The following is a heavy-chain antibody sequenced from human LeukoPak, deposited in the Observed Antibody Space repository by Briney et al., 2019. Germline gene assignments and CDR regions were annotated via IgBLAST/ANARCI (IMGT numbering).Heavy chain of an antibody. Sequence: GGSLRLSCAASGFTFSSYAMSWVRQAPGKGLEWVSGITGSGGGTSYADSVKGRFSISRDNSKNTLHLQMNSLRAEDTAVYYCAKGSRVARIRVATDAFDIWGQGTMVTVSS. V-gene: IGHV3-23*01. D-gene: IGHD1-14*01. CDR2: ITGSGGGT. CDR1: GFTFSSYA. CDR3: AKGSRVARIRVATDAFDI. J-gene: IGHJ3*02.